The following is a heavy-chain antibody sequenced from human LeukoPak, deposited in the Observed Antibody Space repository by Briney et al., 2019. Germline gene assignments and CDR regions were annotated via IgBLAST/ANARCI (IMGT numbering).Heavy chain of an antibody. CDR2: IYYSGST. CDR3: ARHAHRLRYFD. V-gene: IGHV4-59*08. Sequence: SETLPLTCTVSGGSISSYYWSWIRQPPGKGLEWIGYIYYSGSTNYNPSLKSRVTISVDTSKNQFSLKLSSVTAADTAVYYCARHAHRLRYFDWSPGTLVTVSS. D-gene: IGHD3-9*01. CDR1: GGSISSYY. J-gene: IGHJ4*01.